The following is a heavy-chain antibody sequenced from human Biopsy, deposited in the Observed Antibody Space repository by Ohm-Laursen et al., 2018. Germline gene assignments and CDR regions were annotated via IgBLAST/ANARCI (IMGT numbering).Heavy chain of an antibody. V-gene: IGHV3-53*01. D-gene: IGHD3-3*01. Sequence: SLRLSCAASGFTVSDNHISWIRRAPGKGLQWVSLIYSDGNTYYADSVKGRSTISRDIPRNTLYLQMNSLRAEDTAVYYCARGPGKLWSGYYTWGQGSLVSVSS. CDR3: ARGPGKLWSGYYT. CDR1: GFTVSDNH. J-gene: IGHJ5*02. CDR2: IYSDGNT.